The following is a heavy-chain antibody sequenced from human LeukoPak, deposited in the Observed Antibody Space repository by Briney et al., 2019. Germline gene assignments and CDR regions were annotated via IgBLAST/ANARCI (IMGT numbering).Heavy chain of an antibody. D-gene: IGHD3-22*01. Sequence: SETLSLTCTVSGGSISSYYWSWIRQPPGKGLEWIGYIYYSGSTNYNPSLKSRVTISVDTSKNQFSLKLSSVTAADTAVYYCARAYYYDSSAGYYFDYWGQGTLVTVSS. CDR1: GGSISSYY. J-gene: IGHJ4*02. CDR3: ARAYYYDSSAGYYFDY. CDR2: IYYSGST. V-gene: IGHV4-59*12.